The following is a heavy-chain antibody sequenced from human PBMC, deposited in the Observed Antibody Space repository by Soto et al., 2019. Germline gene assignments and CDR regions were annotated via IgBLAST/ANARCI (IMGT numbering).Heavy chain of an antibody. CDR3: ARGTVGLLWFGERYGMDV. J-gene: IGHJ6*02. Sequence: QVQLVQSGAEVKKPGASVKVSCKASGYTFTSYDINWVRQATGQGLAWMGWMKPNSGNTGYAQKFQGRDTMTRTTTISTAYMELSSLRSEDTAVYYCARGTVGLLWFGERYGMDVWGQGTTVTVSS. CDR1: GYTFTSYD. D-gene: IGHD3-10*01. V-gene: IGHV1-8*01. CDR2: MKPNSGNT.